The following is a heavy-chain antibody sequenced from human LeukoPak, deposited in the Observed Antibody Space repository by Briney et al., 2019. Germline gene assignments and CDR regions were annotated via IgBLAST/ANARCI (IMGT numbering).Heavy chain of an antibody. J-gene: IGHJ4*02. CDR1: GGSFSGYY. CDR2: INHSGST. D-gene: IGHD3-22*01. Sequence: SETLSLTCAVYGGSFSGYYWSWIRQPPGKGLEWIGEINHSGSTNYNPSLKSRVTISVDTSKNQFSLKLSSVTAADTAVYYCARGRRYYDSSGYLFDYWGQGTLVTVSS. CDR3: ARGRRYYDSSGYLFDY. V-gene: IGHV4-34*01.